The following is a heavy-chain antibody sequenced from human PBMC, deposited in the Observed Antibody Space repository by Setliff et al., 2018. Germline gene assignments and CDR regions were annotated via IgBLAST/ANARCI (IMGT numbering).Heavy chain of an antibody. CDR2: IYPSDSDT. CDR1: GYDFTYYW. J-gene: IGHJ3*01. V-gene: IGHV5-51*01. CDR3: ASPSAGWTKPFDV. Sequence: GESLKISCKGSGYDFTYYWIAWVRQMPGKGLEWMGIIYPSDSDTKYSPSFQGQVTISADKSNNTAYLQLKSLRASDTAMYYCASPSAGWTKPFDVWGQGTMVTVSS. D-gene: IGHD6-19*01.